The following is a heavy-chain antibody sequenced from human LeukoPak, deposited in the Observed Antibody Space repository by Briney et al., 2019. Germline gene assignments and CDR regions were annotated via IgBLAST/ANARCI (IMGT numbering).Heavy chain of an antibody. J-gene: IGHJ5*02. V-gene: IGHV3-53*01. D-gene: IGHD2-8*02. CDR3: ARVLTEYNWFDP. CDR2: IYSGGST. CDR1: GFTVSSNY. Sequence: GGSLRLFCAASGFTVSSNYMSWVRQAPGKGLEWVSVIYSGGSTYYADSVKGRFTISRDNSKNTLYLQMNSLRAEDTAVYYCARVLTEYNWFDPWGQGTLVTVSS.